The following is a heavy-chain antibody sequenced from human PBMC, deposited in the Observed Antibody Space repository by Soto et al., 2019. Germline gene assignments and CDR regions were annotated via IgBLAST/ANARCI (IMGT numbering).Heavy chain of an antibody. V-gene: IGHV4-59*01. D-gene: IGHD3-10*01. CDR3: ESSGTYPGSFDV. J-gene: IGHJ4*02. CDR2: IHHSGTT. Sequence: QVQLQESGPGLAKPSETVSLTCTISGCSIRSYYWSWIRQPPGQGLEWIGNIHHSGTTYYNPSLESRVTMSVDTAKNQFSLRLTYVGAADTAVYYCESSGTYPGSFDVWGQGTLVTVSS. CDR1: GCSIRSYY.